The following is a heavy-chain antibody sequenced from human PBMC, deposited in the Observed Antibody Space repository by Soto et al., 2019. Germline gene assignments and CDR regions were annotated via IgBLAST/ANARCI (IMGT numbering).Heavy chain of an antibody. V-gene: IGHV3-11*01. CDR3: ARETPTASLRGYSGYDSEGFFDY. CDR2: ISSSGSTI. D-gene: IGHD5-12*01. CDR1: GFTFSDYY. J-gene: IGHJ4*02. Sequence: QVQLVESGGGLVKPGGSLRLSCAASGFTFSDYYMSWIRQAPGKGLEWVSYISSSGSTIYYADSVKGRFSIPTDNAKNALYLQMNSLRAEDTAVYYCARETPTASLRGYSGYDSEGFFDYWGQGTLVTVSS.